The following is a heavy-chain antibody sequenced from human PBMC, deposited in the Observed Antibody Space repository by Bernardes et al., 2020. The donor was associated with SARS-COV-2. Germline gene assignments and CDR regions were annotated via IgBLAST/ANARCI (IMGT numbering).Heavy chain of an antibody. J-gene: IGHJ3*02. Sequence: GGSLRLSCAASGFTFSYYGMFWVRQAPGKGPEWVSLISHDGSNKYYADSVNGRLTISRDNSRGTMYLQMDSMRPEDTAVYYCAKSGGGWFIDIWRKGTMVTVSS. CDR1: GFTFSYYG. V-gene: IGHV3-30*18. CDR3: AKSGGGWFIDI. D-gene: IGHD6-19*01. CDR2: ISHDGSNK.